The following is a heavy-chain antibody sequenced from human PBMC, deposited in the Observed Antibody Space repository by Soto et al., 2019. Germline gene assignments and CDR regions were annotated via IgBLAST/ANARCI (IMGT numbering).Heavy chain of an antibody. CDR3: TRDFQGQYYYGMDV. Sequence: GGSLRLSCTASGFTFGDYAMNWVRQAPGKGLEWVGFIRGKPNGGATDYAASLKGRFTISRDDSRSVAYLQMNSLKTEDTAVYYCTRDFQGQYYYGMDVWGQGTTVTVSS. CDR2: IRGKPNGGAT. V-gene: IGHV3-49*04. CDR1: GFTFGDYA. J-gene: IGHJ6*02.